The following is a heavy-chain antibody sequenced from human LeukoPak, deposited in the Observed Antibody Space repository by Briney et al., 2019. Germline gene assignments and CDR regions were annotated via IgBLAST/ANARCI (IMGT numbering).Heavy chain of an antibody. CDR2: ISGSGGST. J-gene: IGHJ6*03. V-gene: IGHV3-23*01. CDR3: AKDQRGFYYYYYMDV. CDR1: GFTFSSYA. Sequence: PGGSLRLSCAASGFTFSSYAMSWVRQAPGKGLEWGSAISGSGGSTYYADSVKGRFTISRDNSKNTLYLQMNSLRAEDTAVYYCAKDQRGFYYYYYMDVWGNGTTVTVSS.